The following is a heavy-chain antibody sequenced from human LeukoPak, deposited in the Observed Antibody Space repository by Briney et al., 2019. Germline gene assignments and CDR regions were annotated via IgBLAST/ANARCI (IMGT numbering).Heavy chain of an antibody. Sequence: GRSLRLSCAASGFTFDDYAMHWVRQAPGKGLEWVSGISWNSGSIGYADSVKGRFTISRDNAKNSLYLQMNSLRAEDTALYYCAPSIVGATDFDYWGQGTLVTVSS. J-gene: IGHJ4*02. CDR3: APSIVGATDFDY. V-gene: IGHV3-9*01. CDR2: ISWNSGSI. CDR1: GFTFDDYA. D-gene: IGHD1-26*01.